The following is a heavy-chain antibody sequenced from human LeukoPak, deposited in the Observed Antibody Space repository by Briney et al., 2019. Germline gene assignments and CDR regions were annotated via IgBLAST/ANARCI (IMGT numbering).Heavy chain of an antibody. CDR3: ARIEDYGGNSVNY. CDR2: INHSGST. CDR1: GGSFSGYY. D-gene: IGHD4-23*01. Sequence: SETLSLTCAVYGGSFSGYYWSWIRQPPGKGLEWIGEINHSGSTNYNSSLKSRVTISVDTSKNQFSLKLSSVTAADTAVYYCARIEDYGGNSVNYWGQGTLVTVSS. V-gene: IGHV4-34*01. J-gene: IGHJ4*02.